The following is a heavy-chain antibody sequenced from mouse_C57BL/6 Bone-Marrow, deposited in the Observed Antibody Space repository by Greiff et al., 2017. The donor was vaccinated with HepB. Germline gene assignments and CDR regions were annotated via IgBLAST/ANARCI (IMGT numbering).Heavy chain of an antibody. V-gene: IGHV5-4*03. Sequence: EVMLVESGGGLVKPGGSLKLSCAASGFTFSSYAMSWVRQTPEKRLEWVATISDGGSYTYYPDNVKGRFTISRDNAKNNLYLQMSHLKSEDTAMYYCARQLRLEAYWGQGTLVTVSA. CDR1: GFTFSSYA. J-gene: IGHJ3*01. CDR2: ISDGGSYT. D-gene: IGHD3-2*02. CDR3: ARQLRLEAY.